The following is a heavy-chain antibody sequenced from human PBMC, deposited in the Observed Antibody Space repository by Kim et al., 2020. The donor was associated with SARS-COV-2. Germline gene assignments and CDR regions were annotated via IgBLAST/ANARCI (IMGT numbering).Heavy chain of an antibody. Sequence: ASVKVSCKASGYTFTGYYMHWVRQAPGQGLEWMGWINPNSGGTNYAQKFQGWVTMTRDTSISTAYMELSRLRSDDTAVYYCASAGLVRGVPYGMDVWGQGTTVTVSS. CDR3: ASAGLVRGVPYGMDV. V-gene: IGHV1-2*04. CDR1: GYTFTGYY. D-gene: IGHD3-10*01. CDR2: INPNSGGT. J-gene: IGHJ6*02.